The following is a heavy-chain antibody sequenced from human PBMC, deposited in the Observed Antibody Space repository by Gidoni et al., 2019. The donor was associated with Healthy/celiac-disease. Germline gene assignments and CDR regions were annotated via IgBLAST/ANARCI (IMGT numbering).Heavy chain of an antibody. CDR2: ISGSGGIT. CDR3: AKLEWELPDY. D-gene: IGHD1-26*01. Sequence: EVQLLESGGGLVQPGGSLRLSCAASGFTFSRYAMSWVRQAPGQGLGWVSAISGSGGITYYADSVKGRFTISRDNSKNTLYLQMNSLRAEDTAVYYCAKLEWELPDYWGQGTLVTVSS. CDR1: GFTFSRYA. V-gene: IGHV3-23*01. J-gene: IGHJ4*02.